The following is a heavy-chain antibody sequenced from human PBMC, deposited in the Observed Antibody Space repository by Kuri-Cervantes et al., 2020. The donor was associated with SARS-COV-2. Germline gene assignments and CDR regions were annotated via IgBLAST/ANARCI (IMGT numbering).Heavy chain of an antibody. Sequence: SETLSLTCTVSGGSISSYYWSWIRQPAGKGLEWIGRIYTSGSTNYNPSLKSRVTISVDTSKNQFSLKLSSVTAADTAVYYCARDIVVAGYYYYYGMDVWGQGTTVTVSS. CDR1: GGSISSYY. V-gene: IGHV4-4*07. CDR2: IYTSGST. CDR3: ARDIVVAGYYYYYGMDV. D-gene: IGHD2-2*01. J-gene: IGHJ6*02.